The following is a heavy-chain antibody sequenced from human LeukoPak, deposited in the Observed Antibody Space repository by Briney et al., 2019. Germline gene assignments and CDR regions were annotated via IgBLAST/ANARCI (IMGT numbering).Heavy chain of an antibody. CDR2: INPDNGVT. Sequence: ASVQVSCKASGYTFTNFYIHWMRQAPGQGLEWMGWINPDNGVTDYAQKFQGRVTMTRDTSISAVYVELSRLRSDDTAVYYCARSDSYTWFDPWGQETLVTVSS. J-gene: IGHJ5*02. CDR1: GYTFTNFY. CDR3: ARSDSYTWFDP. D-gene: IGHD2-21*01. V-gene: IGHV1-2*02.